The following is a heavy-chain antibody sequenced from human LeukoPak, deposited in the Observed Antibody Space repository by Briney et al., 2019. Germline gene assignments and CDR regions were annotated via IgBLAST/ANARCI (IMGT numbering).Heavy chain of an antibody. J-gene: IGHJ4*02. CDR3: ARDDRGVIRWE. D-gene: IGHD4-23*01. CDR2: INTNTGNP. V-gene: IGHV7-4-1*02. CDR1: GYTFTSYA. Sequence: ASVKGSCKASGYTFTSYAMNWVRQAPGQGLEWMGWINTNTGNPTYAQGFTGRFVFSLDASVSTAYLQISSLKAEDTAVYYCARDDRGVIRWEWGQGTLVTVSS.